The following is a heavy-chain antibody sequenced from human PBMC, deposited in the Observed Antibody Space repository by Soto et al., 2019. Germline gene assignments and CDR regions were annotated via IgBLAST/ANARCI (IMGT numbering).Heavy chain of an antibody. D-gene: IGHD3-3*01. CDR2: IYTSGST. Sequence: SETLSLTCTVSGGSISSYYWSWIRQPAGKGLEWIGRIYTSGSTNYNPSLKSRVAMSVDASKNQFSLKLSSVTAADTAVYYCARDIGLDYDFWSGPYYYYYGMDVWGQGTTVTVSS. CDR3: ARDIGLDYDFWSGPYYYYYGMDV. CDR1: GGSISSYY. J-gene: IGHJ6*02. V-gene: IGHV4-4*07.